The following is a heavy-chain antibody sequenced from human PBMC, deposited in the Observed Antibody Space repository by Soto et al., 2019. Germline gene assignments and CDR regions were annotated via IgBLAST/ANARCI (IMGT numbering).Heavy chain of an antibody. CDR3: ARSSQWWDRGYYYYYMDV. CDR2: ISSSGSTI. J-gene: IGHJ6*03. Sequence: QVQLVESGGGLVKPGGSLRLSCAASGFTFSDYYMSWIRQAPGKGLEWVSYISSSGSTIYYTDSVKGRFTISRDNAKNSLYLQMNSLRADDTAVYYCARSSQWWDRGYYYYYMDVWGKGTTVTVSS. D-gene: IGHD2-15*01. CDR1: GFTFSDYY. V-gene: IGHV3-11*01.